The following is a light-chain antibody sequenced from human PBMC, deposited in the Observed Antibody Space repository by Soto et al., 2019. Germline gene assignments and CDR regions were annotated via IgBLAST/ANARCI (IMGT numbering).Light chain of an antibody. Sequence: EIVLAQSPRKQSSSPXEGAPRACXXSQSVTNSFLAWYQQKPGQAPRLLIYGASRRATGIPDRFTGSGSGTDFTLTISRLEPEDFAVYYCQQYVSSPWAFGQGTKVDNK. CDR2: GAS. J-gene: IGKJ1*01. CDR1: QSVTNSF. CDR3: QQYVSSPWA. V-gene: IGKV3-20*01.